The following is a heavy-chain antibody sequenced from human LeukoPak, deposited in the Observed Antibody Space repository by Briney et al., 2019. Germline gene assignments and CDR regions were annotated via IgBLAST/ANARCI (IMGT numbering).Heavy chain of an antibody. Sequence: GGSLRLSCAASGFTFSSYSMNWVRQAPGKGLEWVSYISSSSSTIYYADSVKSRFTISRDNAKNSLYLQMNSLRAEDTAVYYCARTPGTAHDDIWGQGTMVTVSS. J-gene: IGHJ3*02. V-gene: IGHV3-48*01. CDR2: ISSSSSTI. CDR3: ARTPGTAHDDI. CDR1: GFTFSSYS.